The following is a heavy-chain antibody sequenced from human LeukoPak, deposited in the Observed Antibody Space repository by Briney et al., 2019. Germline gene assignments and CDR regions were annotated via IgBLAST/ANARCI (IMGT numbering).Heavy chain of an antibody. CDR3: ARLLTGDAFDI. J-gene: IGHJ3*02. CDR2: IYHSGST. V-gene: IGHV4-38-2*01. CDR1: GYSISSGYY. D-gene: IGHD7-27*01. Sequence: PSETLSLTCAVSGYSISSGYYWGWIRQPPGKGLEWIGSIYHSGSTYYNPSLKSRVTISVDTSKNQFSLKLSSVTAAATAVYYCARLLTGDAFDIWGQGTMVTVSS.